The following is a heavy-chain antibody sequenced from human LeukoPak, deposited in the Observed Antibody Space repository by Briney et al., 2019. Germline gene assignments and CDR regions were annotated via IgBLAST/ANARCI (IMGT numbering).Heavy chain of an antibody. CDR2: IYHSGST. V-gene: IGHV4-39*07. J-gene: IGHJ4*02. CDR1: GGSISSSSYY. Sequence: PSETLSLTCTVSGGSISSSSYYWGWIRQPPGKGLEWIGSIYHSGSTNYNPSLKSRVTISVDTSKNQFSLKLSSVTAADTAVYYCARGLRGYSYGLFDYWGQGTLVTVSS. D-gene: IGHD5-18*01. CDR3: ARGLRGYSYGLFDY.